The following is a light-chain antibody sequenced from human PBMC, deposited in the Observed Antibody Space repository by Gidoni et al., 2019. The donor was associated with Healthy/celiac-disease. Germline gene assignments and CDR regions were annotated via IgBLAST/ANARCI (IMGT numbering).Light chain of an antibody. CDR2: LGS. J-gene: IGKJ1*01. CDR3: MQALQTPNT. CDR1: QSLLHSNGYNY. V-gene: IGKV2-28*01. Sequence: DIVMPQSPLSLPVTPGEPASISCRSSQSLLHSNGYNYLDWYLQKPGQSPQLLIYLGSNRASGVPDRFSGSGSGTDFTLKISRVEAEDVGVYYCMQALQTPNTFGQGTKVEIK.